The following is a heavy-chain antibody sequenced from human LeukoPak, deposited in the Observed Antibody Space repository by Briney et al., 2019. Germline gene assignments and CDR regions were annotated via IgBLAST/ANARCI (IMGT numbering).Heavy chain of an antibody. CDR3: ARVVYDSSALWFGEATPDYYYYMDV. D-gene: IGHD3-10*01. CDR1: GYTFISYY. Sequence: GASVKVSCKASGYTFISYYMHWVRQAPGQGLEWMGWINPNSGGTNYAQKFQGRVTMTRDTSISTAYMELSRLRFDDTAVYYCARVVYDSSALWFGEATPDYYYYMDVWGKGTTVTVSS. V-gene: IGHV1-2*02. J-gene: IGHJ6*03. CDR2: INPNSGGT.